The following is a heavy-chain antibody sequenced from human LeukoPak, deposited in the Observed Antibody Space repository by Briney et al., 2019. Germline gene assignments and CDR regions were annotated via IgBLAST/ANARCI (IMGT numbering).Heavy chain of an antibody. CDR2: ISSSGSTI. Sequence: GGSLRLSCAASGFTFSTYGMNWVRQAPGKGLEWVSSISSSGSTIYYADSVKGRFTISRDNAKNSLYLQMNSLRAEDTAVYYCARDLWENYGSSGYRTPAGYWGQGTLVTVSS. CDR1: GFTFSTYG. V-gene: IGHV3-21*04. J-gene: IGHJ4*02. CDR3: ARDLWENYGSSGYRTPAGY. D-gene: IGHD3-22*01.